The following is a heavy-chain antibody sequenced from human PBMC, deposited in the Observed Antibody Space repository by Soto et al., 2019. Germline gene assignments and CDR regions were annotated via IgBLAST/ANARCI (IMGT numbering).Heavy chain of an antibody. CDR1: GFTFSSYN. CDR3: ARDPARKFYGMDV. V-gene: IGHV3-48*02. J-gene: IGHJ6*02. Sequence: GGSLRLSCAASGFTFSSYNMNWVRQAPGKGLEWVSYIGSSTSSIYNADSVKGRFTISRDNAKNSLYLQMNSLRDEDTAVYYCARDPARKFYGMDVWGQGTTVTVSS. CDR2: IGSSTSSI.